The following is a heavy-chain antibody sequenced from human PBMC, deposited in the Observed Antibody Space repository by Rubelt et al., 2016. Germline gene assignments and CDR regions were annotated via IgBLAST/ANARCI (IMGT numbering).Heavy chain of an antibody. CDR3: ARDLPPFRRYNWNFPLGY. CDR2: ISAYNGNT. V-gene: IGHV1-18*01. J-gene: IGHJ4*02. CDR1: GYTFTSYG. D-gene: IGHD1-7*01. Sequence: QVQLVQSGAEVKKPGASVKVSCKASGYTFTSYGISWVRQAPGQGLEWMGWISAYNGNTNYAQKLQGRVTRHTDTSTSTAYMELRSLRSDDTAVYYCARDLPPFRRYNWNFPLGYWGQGTLVTVSS.